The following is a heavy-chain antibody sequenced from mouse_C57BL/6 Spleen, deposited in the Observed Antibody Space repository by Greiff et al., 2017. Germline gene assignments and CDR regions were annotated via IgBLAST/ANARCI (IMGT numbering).Heavy chain of an antibody. Sequence: QVQLQQSGAELAKPGASVKLSCKASGYTFTSYCMHWVKQRPGQGLEWIGYINPSSGYTKYNQKFKDKATLTADKSSSTASMQLSSLTYEDSAVYYCASPYDGYYFDYWGQGTTLTVSS. CDR1: GYTFTSYC. CDR3: ASPYDGYYFDY. V-gene: IGHV1-7*01. CDR2: INPSSGYT. J-gene: IGHJ2*01. D-gene: IGHD2-3*01.